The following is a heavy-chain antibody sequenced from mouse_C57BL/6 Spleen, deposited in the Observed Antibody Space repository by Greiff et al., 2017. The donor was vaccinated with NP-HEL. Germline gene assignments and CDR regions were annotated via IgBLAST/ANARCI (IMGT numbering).Heavy chain of an antibody. CDR2: IYPGDGDT. CDR1: GYAFSSSW. Sequence: QVQLQQSGPKLVKPGASVKISCKASGYAFSSSWMNWVKQRPGKGLEWIGRIYPGDGDTNYNGKFKGKATLTADKSSSTAYMQLSSLTSEDSAVYFCARTFYYDWRFAYWGQGTLVTVSA. D-gene: IGHD2-4*01. V-gene: IGHV1-82*01. J-gene: IGHJ3*01. CDR3: ARTFYYDWRFAY.